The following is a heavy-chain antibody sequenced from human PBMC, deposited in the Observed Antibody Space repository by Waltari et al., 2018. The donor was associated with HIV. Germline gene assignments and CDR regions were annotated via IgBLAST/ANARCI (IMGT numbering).Heavy chain of an antibody. D-gene: IGHD3-22*01. Sequence: QVQLVQSGAEVKKPGASVKVSCQASTHIFTNYGVSWLRQAPGQVLEWMGWIRVYNGNTNYAQNLQGRVTMATDTSTNTVYMELRNLRSNDTALYYCARDRSPYYYDSSGYLDAFDIWGQGTMVTVSS. CDR3: ARDRSPYYYDSSGYLDAFDI. J-gene: IGHJ3*02. CDR2: IRVYNGNT. CDR1: THIFTNYG. V-gene: IGHV1-18*01.